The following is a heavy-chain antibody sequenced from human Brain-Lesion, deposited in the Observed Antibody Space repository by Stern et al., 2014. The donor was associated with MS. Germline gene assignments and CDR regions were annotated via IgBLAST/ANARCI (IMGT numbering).Heavy chain of an antibody. CDR3: AGEEDIRYCSGGSCTGNWFDP. V-gene: IGHV4-39*02. CDR2: IYYSGNT. CDR1: GGSVSSTSYA. D-gene: IGHD2-15*01. Sequence: QVQLVQSGPGLVKPSETLSLTCTVAGGSVSSTSYAWAWIRQPPGKGLEWIGTIYYSGNTYYSPSLKSRLTISQDPPKNHFPRQRRSVTAADTAVYYCAGEEDIRYCSGGSCTGNWFDPWGQGTLVTVSS. J-gene: IGHJ5*02.